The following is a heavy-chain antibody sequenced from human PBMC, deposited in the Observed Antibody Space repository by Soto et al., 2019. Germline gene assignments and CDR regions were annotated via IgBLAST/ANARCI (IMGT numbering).Heavy chain of an antibody. V-gene: IGHV4-59*08. CDR2: IYYSGST. Sequence: SETLSLTCTVSGGSISSYYWSWIRQPPGKGLEWIGYIYYSGSTNYNPSLKSRVTISVETSKNQFSLKLSSVTAADTAVYYCARQPGGYGWFDPWGQGTLVTVSS. D-gene: IGHD5-12*01. J-gene: IGHJ5*02. CDR1: GGSISSYY. CDR3: ARQPGGYGWFDP.